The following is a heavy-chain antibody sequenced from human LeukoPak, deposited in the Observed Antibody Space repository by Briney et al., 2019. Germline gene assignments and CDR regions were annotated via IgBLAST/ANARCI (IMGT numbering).Heavy chain of an antibody. CDR3: ARSRRVRYFDWLLSAYFDY. V-gene: IGHV4-38-2*02. CDR1: GYSISSGYY. J-gene: IGHJ4*02. D-gene: IGHD3-9*01. CDR2: INHSGST. Sequence: SETLSLTCTVSGYSISSGYYWGWIRQPPGKGLEWIGEINHSGSTNYNPSLKSRVTISVDTSKNQFSLKLSSVTAADTAVYYCARSRRVRYFDWLLSAYFDYWGQGTLVTVSS.